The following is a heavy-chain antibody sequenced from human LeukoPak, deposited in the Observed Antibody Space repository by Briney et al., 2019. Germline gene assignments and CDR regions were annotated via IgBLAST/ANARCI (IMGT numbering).Heavy chain of an antibody. D-gene: IGHD5-18*01. V-gene: IGHV1-46*03. J-gene: IGHJ5*02. CDR1: GYTFTSYY. CDR3: ARDQGLTGDTAMVIVVDWFDP. CDR2: INPSGGST. Sequence: EASVKVSCKAFGYTFTSYYMHWVRQAPGQGLEWMGIINPSGGSTSYAQKFQGRVTMTRDTSTSTVYTELSSLRSEDTAVYYCARDQGLTGDTAMVIVVDWFDPWGQGTLVTVSS.